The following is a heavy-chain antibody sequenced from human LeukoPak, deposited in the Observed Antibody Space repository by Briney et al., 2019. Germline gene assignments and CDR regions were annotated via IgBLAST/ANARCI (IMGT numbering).Heavy chain of an antibody. CDR3: TRDVFSTGWNSDY. J-gene: IGHJ4*01. D-gene: IGHD1/OR15-1a*01. Sequence: GESLKISCIGSGFPSRDYGMSWVRRAPGKGLEWVGCIRSKASGATIEYAASVKGRFKIARDDSKNIAYLQMDSLKTEDTAVYYCTRDVFSTGWNSDYCGQGTLVTVSS. V-gene: IGHV3-49*04. CDR2: IRSKASGATI. CDR1: GFPSRDYG.